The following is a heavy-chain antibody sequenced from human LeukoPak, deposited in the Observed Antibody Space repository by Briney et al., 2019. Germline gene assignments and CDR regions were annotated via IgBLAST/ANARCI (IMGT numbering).Heavy chain of an antibody. CDR1: GGSINSAGYY. D-gene: IGHD3-10*01. CDR2: INHSGST. J-gene: IGHJ4*02. CDR3: ASQITLVRGVIFQFDY. V-gene: IGHV4-61*08. Sequence: SETLSLTCTVSGGSINSAGYYWSWIRQPPGKGLEWIGEINHSGSTNYNPSLKSRVTISVDTSKNQFSLKVTSLTAADTAVYYCASQITLVRGVIFQFDYWGQGTLVTVSS.